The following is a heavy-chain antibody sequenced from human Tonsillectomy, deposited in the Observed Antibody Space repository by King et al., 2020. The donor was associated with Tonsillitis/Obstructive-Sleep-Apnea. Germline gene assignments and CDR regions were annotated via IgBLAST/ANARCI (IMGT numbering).Heavy chain of an antibody. J-gene: IGHJ6*03. D-gene: IGHD6-6*01. CDR1: GFTFSSYA. CDR2: ISGSGGST. Sequence: VQLVESGGGLVQPGGSLRRSCAASGFTFSSYAMSWVRQAPGKGLEWVSAISGSGGSTYYADSVKGRFTISRDNSKNTLYLQMNSLRAEDTAGYYGAKAQARTPSSIAARPRGYYYYMDVWGKGTTVTVSS. CDR3: AKAQARTPSSIAARPRGYYYYMDV. V-gene: IGHV3-23*04.